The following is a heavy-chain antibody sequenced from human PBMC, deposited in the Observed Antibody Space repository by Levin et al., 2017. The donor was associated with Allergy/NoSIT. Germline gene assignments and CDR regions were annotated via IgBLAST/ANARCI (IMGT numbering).Heavy chain of an antibody. V-gene: IGHV4-30-4*01. CDR2: IYHSGST. CDR3: ARDYYDSSGSYFRTFGY. D-gene: IGHD3-22*01. CDR1: GGSISSGDCY. J-gene: IGHJ4*02. Sequence: RSQTLSLTCAVSGGSISSGDCYWAWIRQPPGKGLEWIGSIYHSGSTSYNPSLKSRITISLDASRNQFSLKLSSVTASDTAVYYCARDYYDSSGSYFRTFGYWGQGSLVTVSS.